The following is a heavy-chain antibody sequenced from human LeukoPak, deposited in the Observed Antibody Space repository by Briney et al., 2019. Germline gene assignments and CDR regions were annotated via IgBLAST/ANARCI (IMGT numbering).Heavy chain of an antibody. CDR2: ISWNSGST. J-gene: IGHJ4*02. V-gene: IGHV3-9*01. Sequence: GRSLRLSCAASGFTFDDYAMHWIRQAPGKGLEWVSGISWNSGSTGYADSVKGRFTISRDNAKNSLYLQMNSLRAEDTALYYCAKSTGGYGDLYYFDYWGQGTLVTVSS. CDR1: GFTFDDYA. CDR3: AKSTGGYGDLYYFDY. D-gene: IGHD4-17*01.